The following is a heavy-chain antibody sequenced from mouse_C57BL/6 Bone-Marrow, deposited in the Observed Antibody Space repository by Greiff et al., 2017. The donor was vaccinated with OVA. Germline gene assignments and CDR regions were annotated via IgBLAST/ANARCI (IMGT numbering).Heavy chain of an antibody. CDR2: ISDGGSYT. V-gene: IGHV5-4*01. CDR1: GFTFSSYA. CDR3: ARDRHYYYGSSYGY. D-gene: IGHD1-1*01. J-gene: IGHJ2*01. Sequence: EVMLVESGGGLVKPGGSLKLSCAASGFTFSSYAMSWVRQTPEKRLEWVATISDGGSYTYYPDNVKGRFTISRDNAKNKLYLQMSHLKSEDTAMYYCARDRHYYYGSSYGYWGQGTTLTVSS.